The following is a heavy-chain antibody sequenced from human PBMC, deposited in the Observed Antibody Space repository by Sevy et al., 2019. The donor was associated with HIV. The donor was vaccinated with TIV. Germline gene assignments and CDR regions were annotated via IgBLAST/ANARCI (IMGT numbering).Heavy chain of an antibody. CDR3: GRGGVGGYSYSLDS. CDR1: GFTFSTYW. Sequence: GGSLRLSCAASGFTFSTYWMSWVRQAPGKGLEWVATMKQDGSEKDYVDSVKGRFTISRDNAKNSLYLQMNSLRGEDRAGYYCGRGGVGGYSYSLDSWGQGTLVTVSS. CDR2: MKQDGSEK. J-gene: IGHJ4*02. V-gene: IGHV3-7*01. D-gene: IGHD5-18*01.